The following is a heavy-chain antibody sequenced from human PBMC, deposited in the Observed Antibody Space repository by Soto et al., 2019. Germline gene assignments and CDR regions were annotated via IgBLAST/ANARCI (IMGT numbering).Heavy chain of an antibody. CDR3: AKMTPYSSGPRAEMSSFDY. J-gene: IGHJ4*02. CDR1: GFTFSSYA. Sequence: GRSLRLSCAASGFTFSSYAMSWVRQAPGKGLEWVSAISGSGGSTYYADSVKGRFTISRDNPKNTLYLQMNSLRAEDTAVYYCAKMTPYSSGPRAEMSSFDYWGQGNLVTVS. D-gene: IGHD6-19*01. CDR2: ISGSGGST. V-gene: IGHV3-23*01.